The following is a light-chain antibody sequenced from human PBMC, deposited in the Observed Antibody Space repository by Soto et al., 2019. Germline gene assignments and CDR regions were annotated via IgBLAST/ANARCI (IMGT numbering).Light chain of an antibody. CDR2: EIS. J-gene: IGLJ2*01. CDR1: SSDIGSYNS. CDR3: GSYAGSNTLI. Sequence: QSALTQPPSASGAPGQSVTISCTGTSSDIGSYNSVSWYQQHPGKAPKLILYEISKRPSGVPDRFSGSKSGNTASLTVSGLQAEDEADHYCGSYAGSNTLIFGGGTKLTVL. V-gene: IGLV2-8*01.